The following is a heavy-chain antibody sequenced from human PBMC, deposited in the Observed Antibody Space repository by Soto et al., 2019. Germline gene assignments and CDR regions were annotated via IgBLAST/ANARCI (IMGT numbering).Heavy chain of an antibody. CDR1: GYTFTSYY. CDR3: ASTGGADRVGATRGRWFDP. D-gene: IGHD1-26*01. V-gene: IGHV1-45*02. CDR2: ITPFNGNT. Sequence: SVKVSCKASGYTFTSYYMNWVRQAPGQGLEWMGWITPFNGNTNYAQKFQDRVTITRDRSMSTAYMELSSLRSEDTAMYYCASTGGADRVGATRGRWFDPWGQGTLVTVSS. J-gene: IGHJ5*02.